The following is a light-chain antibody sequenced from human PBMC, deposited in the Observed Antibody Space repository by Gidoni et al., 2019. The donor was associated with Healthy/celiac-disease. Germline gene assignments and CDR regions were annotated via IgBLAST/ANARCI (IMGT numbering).Light chain of an antibody. CDR1: SSDVGGNNS. CDR3: SSYTSSSTLVV. J-gene: IGLJ2*01. V-gene: IGLV2-14*01. Sequence: QSALTQPASVSASPGQPLTISCTATSSDVGGNNSVSWYQQHPGKAPKLMIYDVSNRPSGVSNRFSGSKSGNTAALTISGLQAEDEADYYCSSYTSSSTLVVFGGGTKLTVL. CDR2: DVS.